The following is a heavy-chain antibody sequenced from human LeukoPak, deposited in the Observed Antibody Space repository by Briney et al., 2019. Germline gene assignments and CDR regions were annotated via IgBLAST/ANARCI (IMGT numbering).Heavy chain of an antibody. CDR2: IYHSGST. Sequence: SETLSLTCAVSGGSISSGGYSWSWTRQPPGKGLEWIGYIYHSGSTYYNPSLKSRVTISVDRSKNQFSLKLSSVTAADTAVYYCARQYSSSSPLDYWGQGTLVTVSS. J-gene: IGHJ4*02. D-gene: IGHD6-6*01. CDR1: GGSISSGGYS. CDR3: ARQYSSSSPLDY. V-gene: IGHV4-30-2*01.